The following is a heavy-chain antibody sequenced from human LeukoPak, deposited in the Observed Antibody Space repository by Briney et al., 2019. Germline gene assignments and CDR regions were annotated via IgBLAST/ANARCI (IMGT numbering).Heavy chain of an antibody. Sequence: SGXTXXXYEMNWVRQAPGKGLXGVSYISSSGSTIFYADSVKGRFTISREXDKNSVYVQINTLRGEDTAVYYXXXXXITMIGGVWGKGTTVTISS. CDR1: GXTXXXYE. D-gene: IGHD3-10*02. CDR2: ISSSGSTI. CDR3: XXXXITMIGGV. V-gene: IGHV3-48*03. J-gene: IGHJ6*04.